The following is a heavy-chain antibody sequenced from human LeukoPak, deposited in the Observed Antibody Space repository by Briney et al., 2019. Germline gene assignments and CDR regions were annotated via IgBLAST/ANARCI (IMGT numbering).Heavy chain of an antibody. V-gene: IGHV3-30*02. J-gene: IGHJ4*02. CDR2: IRYDGSHK. D-gene: IGHD6-13*01. CDR1: GFTFSSYG. CDR3: ANSLPPGIAAAGSRSVY. Sequence: PGGSLRLSCAASGFTFSSYGMHWVRQAPGTGLEWVAFIRYDGSHKYYADSVKGRFTISRDNSKNTLYLQMNSLRAEDTAVYYCANSLPPGIAAAGSRSVYWGQGTLVTVSS.